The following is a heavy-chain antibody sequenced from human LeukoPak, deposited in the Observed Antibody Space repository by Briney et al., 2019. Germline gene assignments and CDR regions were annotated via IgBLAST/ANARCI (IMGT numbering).Heavy chain of an antibody. V-gene: IGHV3-23*01. CDR1: GFTFSTYA. J-gene: IGHJ3*02. CDR2: ISGSGGST. D-gene: IGHD4-17*01. CDR3: AKDRRVYGDYHRHAFDI. Sequence: HPGGSLRLSCAASGFTFSTYAMSWVRQAPGKGLEWVSAISGSGGSTYYADSVKGRFTISRDNSKNTLYLQMNSLRAEDTAVYYCAKDRRVYGDYHRHAFDIWGQGTMVTVSS.